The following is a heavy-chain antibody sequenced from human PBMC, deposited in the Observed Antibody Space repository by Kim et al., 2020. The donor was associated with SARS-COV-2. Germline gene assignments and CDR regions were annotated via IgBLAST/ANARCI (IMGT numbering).Heavy chain of an antibody. D-gene: IGHD3-16*01. CDR3: ARRGSSGTNDYVWGSLEIYWYFDL. Sequence: SVKVSCKASGGTFSSYAISWVRQAPGQGLEWMGGIIPIFGTANYAQKFQGRVTITADESTSTAYMELSSLRSEDTAVYYCARRGSSGTNDYVWGSLEIYWYFDLWGRGTLVTVSS. CDR2: IIPIFGTA. CDR1: GGTFSSYA. J-gene: IGHJ2*01. V-gene: IGHV1-69*13.